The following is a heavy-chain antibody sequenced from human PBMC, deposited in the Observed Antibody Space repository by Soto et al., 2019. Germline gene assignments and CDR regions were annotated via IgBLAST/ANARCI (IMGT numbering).Heavy chain of an antibody. CDR2: INHSGST. CDR1: GGSFSGHY. J-gene: IGHJ4*02. V-gene: IGHV4-34*01. Sequence: SETLSLTCAVYGGSFSGHYWSWIRQPPGKGLEWIGEINHSGSTNSNPSLKSRVTISVDTSKNQFSLKLRSVTAADTAVYYRARGISMIVEVQRDAPDKYYFDSWGQGTLVTVSS. D-gene: IGHD3-22*01. CDR3: ARGISMIVEVQRDAPDKYYFDS.